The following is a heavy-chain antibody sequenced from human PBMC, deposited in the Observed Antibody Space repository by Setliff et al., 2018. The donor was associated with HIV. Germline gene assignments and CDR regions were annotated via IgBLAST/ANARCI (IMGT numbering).Heavy chain of an antibody. CDR2: ISYDGSNK. V-gene: IGHV3-30*03. D-gene: IGHD2-21*01. CDR1: EFTFSSYS. CDR3: ARDRTQWRAQVNYFDY. Sequence: PGGSLRLSCAASEFTFSSYSMNWVRQAPGKGLEWVAVISYDGSNKYYADSVKGRFTISRDNSKNTLYLQMNSLRAEDTAVYYCARDRTQWRAQVNYFDYWGQGTLVTVSS. J-gene: IGHJ4*02.